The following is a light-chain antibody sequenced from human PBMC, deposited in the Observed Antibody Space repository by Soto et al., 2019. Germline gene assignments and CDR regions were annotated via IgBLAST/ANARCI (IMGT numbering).Light chain of an antibody. J-gene: IGLJ3*02. Sequence: QSVLTQPPSVSAAPGQKVTISCSGSSSNIGNNYVSWYQQLPGTAPKLLIYENNKRPSGIPDRFSGSKSGTSATLGITGLQTGDEADYYCRTWDSSLSSWVFGGGTKSPS. V-gene: IGLV1-51*02. CDR3: RTWDSSLSSWV. CDR1: SSNIGNNY. CDR2: ENN.